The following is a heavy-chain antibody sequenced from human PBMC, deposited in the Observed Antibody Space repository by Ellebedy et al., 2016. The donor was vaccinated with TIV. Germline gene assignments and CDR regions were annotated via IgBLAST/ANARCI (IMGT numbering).Heavy chain of an antibody. D-gene: IGHD5-24*01. J-gene: IGHJ5*02. CDR1: GYTFISND. CDR2: MNANSGNT. Sequence: AASVKVSCKASGYTFISNDINWVRQATGQGLEWMGWMNANSGNTGYAQKFQGRVTITRDTATSTAYMEFSSLTSEDTAGYYCARGAGEMGADWFDPWGQGTLVTVSS. V-gene: IGHV1-8*02. CDR3: ARGAGEMGADWFDP.